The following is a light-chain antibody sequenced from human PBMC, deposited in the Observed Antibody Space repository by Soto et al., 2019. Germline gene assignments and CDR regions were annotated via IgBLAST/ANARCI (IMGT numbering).Light chain of an antibody. CDR3: KQYETISET. CDR1: QSVSGL. Sequence: QLTQSSSTLSAYVGETVTVTCRASQSVSGLLAWYQQKPGGACKLLIYDASALPRGVPSRFSGSGSGPKFTLPTETMQSAEFATYYCKQYETISETLVPETKV. J-gene: IGKJ1*01. V-gene: IGKV1-5*01. CDR2: DAS.